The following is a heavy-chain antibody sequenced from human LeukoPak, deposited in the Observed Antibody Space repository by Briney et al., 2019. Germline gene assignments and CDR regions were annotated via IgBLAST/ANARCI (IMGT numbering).Heavy chain of an antibody. CDR2: IKQDGSEK. CDR1: GFTFSSYW. Sequence: GGSLRLSCAASGFTFSSYWMSWVRQAPGKGLEWVANIKQDGSEKYYVDSVKGRFTISRDNAKNSLYLQINSLRAEDTAVYYCARGPLYYDFWSGYYAFDYWGQGTLVTVSS. J-gene: IGHJ4*02. D-gene: IGHD3-3*01. V-gene: IGHV3-7*01. CDR3: ARGPLYYDFWSGYYAFDY.